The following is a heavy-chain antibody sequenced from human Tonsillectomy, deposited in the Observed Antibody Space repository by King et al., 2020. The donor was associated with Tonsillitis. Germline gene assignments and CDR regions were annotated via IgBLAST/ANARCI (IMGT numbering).Heavy chain of an antibody. D-gene: IGHD3-9*01. CDR3: AKEYYDILTGYYARPFDY. CDR1: GFTFSNYA. Sequence: VQLVESGGGLVQPGGSLRLSCAASGFTFSNYAMSWVRKAPGKGLEWVSAISGSGGSTNYADSVKGRFTISRDNSKNTLYLQVNSLRAEDTAVYYCAKEYYDILTGYYARPFDYWGQGTLVTVTS. CDR2: ISGSGGST. J-gene: IGHJ4*02. V-gene: IGHV3-23*04.